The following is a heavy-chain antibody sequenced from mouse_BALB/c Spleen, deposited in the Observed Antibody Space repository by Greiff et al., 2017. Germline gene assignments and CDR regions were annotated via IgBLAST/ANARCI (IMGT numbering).Heavy chain of an antibody. V-gene: IGHV1-82*01. Sequence: VQLQQSGPELVKPGASVKISCKASGYAFSSSWMNWVKQRPGQGLEWIGRIYPGDGDTNYNGKFKGKATLTADKSSSTAYMQLSSLTSVDSAVYFCARDYYGSSYEGVWLAYWGQGTLVTVSA. CDR1: GYAFSSSW. D-gene: IGHD1-1*01. CDR3: ARDYYGSSYEGVWLAY. J-gene: IGHJ3*01. CDR2: IYPGDGDT.